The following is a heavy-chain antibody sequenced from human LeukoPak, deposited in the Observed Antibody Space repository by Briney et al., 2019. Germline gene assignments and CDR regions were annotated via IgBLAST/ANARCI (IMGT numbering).Heavy chain of an antibody. D-gene: IGHD2-15*01. CDR1: GGSISSYY. V-gene: IGHV4-59*12. J-gene: IGHJ4*02. CDR2: IYYSGST. CDR3: ARAGVGSCSCFDY. Sequence: SETLSLTCTVSGGSISSYYWSWIRQPPGKGLEWIGYIYYSGSTNYNPSLKSRVTISVDTSKNQFSLKLSSVTAADTAVYYCARAGVGSCSCFDYWGQGTLVTVSS.